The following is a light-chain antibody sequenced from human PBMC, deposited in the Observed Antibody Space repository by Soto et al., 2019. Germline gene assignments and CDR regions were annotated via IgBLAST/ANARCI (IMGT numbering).Light chain of an antibody. Sequence: EILMTQPPGTLSVSPGERVTLSCRASESIRSNLAWYHQKPGQPPRLLLYGGSTRATGIPARFSGSGSGTEFTVTISSLQSEDFAVYYCQQYNYWPPYTFGQGTNLEFK. CDR2: GGS. CDR3: QQYNYWPPYT. V-gene: IGKV3-15*01. CDR1: ESIRSN. J-gene: IGKJ2*01.